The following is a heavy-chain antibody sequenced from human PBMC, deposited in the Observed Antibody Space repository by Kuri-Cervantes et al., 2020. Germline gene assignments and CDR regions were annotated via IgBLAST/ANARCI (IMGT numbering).Heavy chain of an antibody. J-gene: IGHJ4*02. CDR3: AHTGVGPFDY. CDR1: GGSFSGYY. CDR2: INHSGST. D-gene: IGHD1-26*01. Sequence: SETLSLTCAVYGGSFSGYYWSWIRQPPGKGLEWIGEINHSGSTNYNPSLKSRVTISVDTSKNQFSLKLSSVTAADTAVYYCAHTGVGPFDYWGQGTLVTVSS. V-gene: IGHV4-34*01.